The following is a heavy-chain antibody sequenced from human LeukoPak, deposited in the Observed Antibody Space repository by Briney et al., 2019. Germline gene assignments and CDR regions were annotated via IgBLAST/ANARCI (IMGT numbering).Heavy chain of an antibody. Sequence: ASVRVSCKASGFIFSDYYMHWVRQAPGQGLEWVGWINLKSGGTRFAQKFQGRVTLTRDTSISTAYMEVSRLTSDDTAVYYCARDPDLPLPIDYWGQGTLVTVSS. J-gene: IGHJ4*02. CDR3: ARDPDLPLPIDY. CDR2: INLKSGGT. V-gene: IGHV1-2*02. D-gene: IGHD3-3*01. CDR1: GFIFSDYY.